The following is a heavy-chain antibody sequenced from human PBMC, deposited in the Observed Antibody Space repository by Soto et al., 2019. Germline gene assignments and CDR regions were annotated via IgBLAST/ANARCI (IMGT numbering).Heavy chain of an antibody. CDR2: ITENGGST. CDR1: GFTFSRDG. V-gene: IGHV3-23*01. CDR3: AKERATTTAFDY. J-gene: IGHJ4*02. Sequence: PGGSLRLSCAASGFTFSRDGMSWVRQAPGKGPEWVSFITENGGSTYYADSVKGRFTISRDNTKNTLFLQMNSLRAEDTAVYYCAKERATTTAFDYWGQGALVTVSS. D-gene: IGHD4-17*01.